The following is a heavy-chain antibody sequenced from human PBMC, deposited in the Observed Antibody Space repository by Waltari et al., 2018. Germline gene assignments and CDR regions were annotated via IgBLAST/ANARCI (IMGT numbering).Heavy chain of an antibody. CDR2: IYSGGST. V-gene: IGHV3-23*03. D-gene: IGHD3-22*01. CDR1: GFTFSSYA. Sequence: EVQLLESGGGLVQPGGSLRLSCAASGFTFSSYAMSWVRQAPGKGLEWVSVIYSGGSTYYADSVKGRFTISRDNSKNTLYLQMNSLRAEDTAVYYCAAGSGYYPWGQGTLVIVSS. J-gene: IGHJ5*02. CDR3: AAGSGYYP.